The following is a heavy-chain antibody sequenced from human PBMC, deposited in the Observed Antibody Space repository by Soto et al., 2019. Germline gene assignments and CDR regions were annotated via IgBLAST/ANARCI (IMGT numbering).Heavy chain of an antibody. CDR2: ISSSSSTI. Sequence: EVQLVESGGGLVQPGGSLRRSCAASEFTFSSYNMNWVRQAPGKGLEWVSYISSSSSTIYYADSVKGRFTISRDNAKNSLYLQMNSLRVEDTAVYYCFVGWELPDFWGQGTLVTVSS. D-gene: IGHD1-26*01. CDR1: EFTFSSYN. V-gene: IGHV3-48*01. CDR3: FVGWELPDF. J-gene: IGHJ4*02.